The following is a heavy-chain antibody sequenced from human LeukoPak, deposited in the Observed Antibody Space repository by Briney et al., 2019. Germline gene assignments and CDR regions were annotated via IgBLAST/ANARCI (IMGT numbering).Heavy chain of an antibody. CDR1: GYNFPKSW. CDR2: VYPDDSRT. Sequence: GESLKISCKASGYNFPKSWIGWVRQMPGKGLEWMAIVYPDDSRTKYSPSFQGQVTISADKSINTAHLQWNSLRASDTAMYYCARPDYFASHDWGQGTLVTVSS. D-gene: IGHD2/OR15-2a*01. V-gene: IGHV5-51*01. CDR3: ARPDYFASHD. J-gene: IGHJ4*02.